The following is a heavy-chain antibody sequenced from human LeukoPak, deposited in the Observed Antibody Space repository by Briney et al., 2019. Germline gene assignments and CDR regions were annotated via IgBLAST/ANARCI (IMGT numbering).Heavy chain of an antibody. J-gene: IGHJ4*02. CDR3: AKVWFGELLSYFDY. CDR1: GLTFSSYS. CDR2: ISSSSSTI. D-gene: IGHD3-10*01. V-gene: IGHV3-48*01. Sequence: GGSLRLTCAPSGLTFSSYSVNWVRQAPGKGLELVSYISSSSSTIYYADSVEGRFTISRDNSKHTLYLQMNSLRAEDTAVYYCAKVWFGELLSYFDYWGQGTLVTVTS.